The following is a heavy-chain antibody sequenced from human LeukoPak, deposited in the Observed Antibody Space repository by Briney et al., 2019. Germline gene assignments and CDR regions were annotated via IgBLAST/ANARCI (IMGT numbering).Heavy chain of an antibody. D-gene: IGHD3-22*01. Sequence: GASVKVSCKASGYTFTDYYLHWVRQAPGQGLEWMGWINPNSGGTNYAQRFQGRVTVTRDTSISTAYMELNRLRSDDTAVYYCARWNYYDSSGYPSLDYWGQGTLVTVSS. CDR1: GYTFTDYY. V-gene: IGHV1-2*02. J-gene: IGHJ4*02. CDR3: ARWNYYDSSGYPSLDY. CDR2: INPNSGGT.